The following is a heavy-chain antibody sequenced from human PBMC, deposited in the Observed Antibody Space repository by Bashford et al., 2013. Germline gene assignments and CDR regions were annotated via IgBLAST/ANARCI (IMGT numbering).Heavy chain of an antibody. Sequence: GSLRLSCTTSGFTFDRFTMHWVRQAPGKGLEWIGSIYYSGTTYYKSSLKSRLTLSIDTSRNLLSLELTSVTGADTAVLYCATIMVSHDAFDIWGQGTKVTVSS. J-gene: IGHJ3*02. CDR3: ATIMVSHDAFDI. CDR1: GFTFDRFT. CDR2: IYYSGTT. V-gene: IGHV4-59*12. D-gene: IGHD3-16*01.